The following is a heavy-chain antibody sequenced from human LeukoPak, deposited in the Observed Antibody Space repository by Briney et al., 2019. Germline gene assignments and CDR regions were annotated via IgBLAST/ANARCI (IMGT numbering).Heavy chain of an antibody. J-gene: IGHJ4*02. V-gene: IGHV3-11*06. Sequence: GESLRLSCAASGLTFSDYYMSWIRQAPGKGLEWVSYISSSSSYTNYADSVKGRFTISRDNAKNSLYLQMNSLRAEDTAVYYCAREIVGAIDYWGQGTLVTVSS. CDR2: ISSSSSYT. CDR1: GLTFSDYY. CDR3: AREIVGAIDY. D-gene: IGHD1-26*01.